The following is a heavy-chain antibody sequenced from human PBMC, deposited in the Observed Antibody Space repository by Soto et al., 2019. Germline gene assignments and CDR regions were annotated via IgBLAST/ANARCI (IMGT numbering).Heavy chain of an antibody. Sequence: SETLSLTCSVSGGSPSSNYWSWIRQPPGKGLEWIGCISDSGNTYYNPSLQSRVTISIDTSTNQFLLDLTSVTTADTAVYYCARVPTTVNNPKRPFLVDRDVKDESLAPWGQGTLVTVSS. CDR3: ARVPTTVNNPKRPFLVDRDVKDESLAP. D-gene: IGHD4-17*01. CDR2: ISDSGNT. J-gene: IGHJ5*02. V-gene: IGHV4-59*01. CDR1: GGSPSSNY.